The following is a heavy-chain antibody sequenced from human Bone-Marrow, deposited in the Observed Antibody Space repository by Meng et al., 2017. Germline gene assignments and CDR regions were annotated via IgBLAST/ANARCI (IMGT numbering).Heavy chain of an antibody. V-gene: IGHV3-15*01. Sequence: EVELGGSGGGVVKPGGSLRLACVAFGLSFTDAWMGWVRQAPGKGLEWVGRIKRNSDGGTIDYAAPVKGRFTISRDDSKNTLYLQMDSLITEDTAVYFCATGAAAADHWGQGTLVTVSS. D-gene: IGHD6-13*01. J-gene: IGHJ4*02. CDR3: ATGAAAADH. CDR1: GLSFTDAW. CDR2: IKRNSDGGTI.